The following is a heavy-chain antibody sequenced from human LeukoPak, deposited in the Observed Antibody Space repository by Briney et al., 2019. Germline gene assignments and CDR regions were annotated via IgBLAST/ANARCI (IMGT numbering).Heavy chain of an antibody. J-gene: IGHJ6*02. Sequence: SVKVSCKASGGTFSSYAINWVRQAPGLGLEWMGRIIPIVGILNYAQRFQGRVTITADNSTNIAYMELSSLRSEDTAVYYCARGGSYYFYNGMDVWGQGTTVTVSS. CDR3: ARGGSYYFYNGMDV. CDR2: IIPIVGIL. CDR1: GGTFSSYA. D-gene: IGHD1-26*01. V-gene: IGHV1-69*04.